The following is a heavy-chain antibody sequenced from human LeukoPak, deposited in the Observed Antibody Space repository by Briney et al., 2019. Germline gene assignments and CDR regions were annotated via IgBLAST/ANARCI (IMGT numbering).Heavy chain of an antibody. J-gene: IGHJ4*02. D-gene: IGHD6-13*01. CDR1: GFTFDDYG. CDR2: INWNGGST. V-gene: IGHV3-20*04. Sequence: PGGSLRLSCAASGFTFDDYGMSWVRLAPGKGLEWVSGINWNGGSTGYADSVKGRFTISRDNAKNSLYLQMNSLRAEDTALYYCAMLRGIAAGRGGWGQGTLVTVSS. CDR3: AMLRGIAAGRGG.